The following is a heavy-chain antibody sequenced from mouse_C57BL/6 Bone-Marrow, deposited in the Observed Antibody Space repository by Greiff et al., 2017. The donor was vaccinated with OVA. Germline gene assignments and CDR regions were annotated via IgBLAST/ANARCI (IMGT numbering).Heavy chain of an antibody. CDR2: IDPENGDT. V-gene: IGHV14-4*01. Sequence: VQLQQSGAELVRPGASVKLSCTASGFTFKDDYMHWVKQRPEQGLEWIGWIDPENGDTDYASKFQGKATITADTSSNTAYLHLSSLTSEDAAVYCCTSYGNFDYWGQGTTLTVSS. CDR1: GFTFKDDY. J-gene: IGHJ2*01. D-gene: IGHD2-1*01. CDR3: TSYGNFDY.